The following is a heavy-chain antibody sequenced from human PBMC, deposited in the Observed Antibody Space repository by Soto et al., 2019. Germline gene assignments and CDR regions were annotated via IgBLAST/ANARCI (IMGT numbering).Heavy chain of an antibody. CDR1: GGSISSGGYY. CDR2: ISYSGSI. V-gene: IGHV4-31*03. Sequence: SETLSLTCTVSGGSISSGGYYWSWIRQHPGEGLEWIGYISYSGSIYYNPSLKGRVTISVDTSEKQFSLRLSSVSAADTAVYYCARVPRANRGRDYYGMDVWGQGTTVTVSS. J-gene: IGHJ6*02. D-gene: IGHD3-10*01. CDR3: ARVPRANRGRDYYGMDV.